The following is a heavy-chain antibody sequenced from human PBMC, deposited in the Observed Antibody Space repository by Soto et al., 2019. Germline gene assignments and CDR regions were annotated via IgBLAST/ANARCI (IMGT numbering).Heavy chain of an antibody. CDR3: AGDLAKGGGSAGFDY. V-gene: IGHV1-2*02. CDR2: INPKSGGT. J-gene: IGHJ4*02. CDR1: GYTFTVYY. D-gene: IGHD1-26*01. Sequence: ASVKVSCKASGYTFTVYYMHWVRQAPGQGLEWMGWINPKSGGTMYPQKFQGRVTMTWDTSISTAYMALTRLRSDDTAVYYCAGDLAKGGGSAGFDYWGQGTLVTVSS.